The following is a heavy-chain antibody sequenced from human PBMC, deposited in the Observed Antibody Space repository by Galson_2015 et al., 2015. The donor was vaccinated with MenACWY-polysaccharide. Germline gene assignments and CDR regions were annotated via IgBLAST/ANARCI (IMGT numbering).Heavy chain of an antibody. CDR3: AKTQTRGRIAAAGMDY. V-gene: IGHV3-30*18. D-gene: IGHD6-13*01. Sequence: LRLSCAASGFTFSRYGLHWVRQAPGKGLEWVAVISYDGSNKYYADSVKGRFTISRDNSKNTLYLQMNSLRAEDTAVYYCAKTQTRGRIAAAGMDYWGQGTLVTVSS. CDR2: ISYDGSNK. J-gene: IGHJ4*02. CDR1: GFTFSRYG.